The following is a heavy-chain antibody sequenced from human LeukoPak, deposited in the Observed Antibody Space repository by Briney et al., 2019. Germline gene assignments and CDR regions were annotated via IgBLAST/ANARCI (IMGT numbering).Heavy chain of an antibody. J-gene: IGHJ3*02. CDR1: GFTFSSYW. CDR3: AKDQAVAAADAFDI. D-gene: IGHD6-19*01. CDR2: INGDGRNI. V-gene: IGHV3-74*01. Sequence: GGSLRLSCVASGFTFSSYWMHWVRQDPRKGLVWVSRINGDGRNINYADSVRGRFTISRDNTKNTLYLQMSTLRVEDTAVYYCAKDQAVAAADAFDIWGQGTMVTVSS.